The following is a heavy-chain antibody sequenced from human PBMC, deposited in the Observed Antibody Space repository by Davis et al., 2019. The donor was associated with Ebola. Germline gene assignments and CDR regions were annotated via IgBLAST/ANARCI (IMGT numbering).Heavy chain of an antibody. J-gene: IGHJ4*02. V-gene: IGHV1-8*01. Sequence: ALVKVSCKASGYTFTSYDINWVRQATGQGLEWMGWMNPNSGNTGYAQKFQGRVTMTRNTSISTAYMELSSLRSEDTAVYYCARGLGGGYCSSTSCYLVYWGQGTLVTVSS. CDR2: MNPNSGNT. D-gene: IGHD2-2*01. CDR3: ARGLGGGYCSSTSCYLVY. CDR1: GYTFTSYD.